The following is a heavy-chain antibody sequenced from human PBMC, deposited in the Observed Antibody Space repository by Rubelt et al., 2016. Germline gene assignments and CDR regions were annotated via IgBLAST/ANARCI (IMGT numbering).Heavy chain of an antibody. Sequence: QVQLVQSGAEVKKPGSSVKVSCKASGGTFSSYAISWVRQAPGQGLEWMGRIIHILVIANYAQKFQGRVTITADKPTGTAYMGLSSLRSEDTAVYYCARDRAHPSDYWFDPWGQGTLVTVSS. CDR3: ARDRAHPSDYWFDP. V-gene: IGHV1-69*04. CDR2: IIHILVIA. CDR1: GGTFSSYA. D-gene: IGHD2-21*02. J-gene: IGHJ5*02.